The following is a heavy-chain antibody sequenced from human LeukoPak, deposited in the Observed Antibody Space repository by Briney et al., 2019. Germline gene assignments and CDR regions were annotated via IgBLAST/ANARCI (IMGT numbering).Heavy chain of an antibody. V-gene: IGHV3-23*01. J-gene: IGHJ4*02. CDR1: GFTFSSYA. Sequence: QSGGSLRLSCAASGFTFSSYAMSWVRQAPGKGLEWVSAISGSGGSTYYADSVKGRFTISRDNSKNTLYLQMNSLKAEDTAVYYCAKDQGGSPANYWGQGTLVTVSS. CDR2: ISGSGGST. D-gene: IGHD1-26*01. CDR3: AKDQGGSPANY.